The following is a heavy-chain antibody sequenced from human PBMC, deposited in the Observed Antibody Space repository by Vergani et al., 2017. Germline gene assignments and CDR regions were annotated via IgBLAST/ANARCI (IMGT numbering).Heavy chain of an antibody. CDR1: GGPISSYY. CDR2: IYYSGST. D-gene: IGHD3-16*02. Sequence: QVQLQESGPGLVKPSETLSLTCTVSGGPISSYYWSWIRQPSGQGLEWIGYIYYSGSTNYNPSLKSRVTISVDTSKNQFSLKLSSVPAADTAVYYCAWGIMITFGGVIAPYYYYYMDVWGKGTTVTVSS. CDR3: AWGIMITFGGVIAPYYYYYMDV. J-gene: IGHJ6*03. V-gene: IGHV4-59*01.